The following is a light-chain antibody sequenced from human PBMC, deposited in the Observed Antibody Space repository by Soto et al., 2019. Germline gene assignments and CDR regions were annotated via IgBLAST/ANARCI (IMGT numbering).Light chain of an antibody. J-gene: IGKJ1*01. CDR2: AAS. CDR1: QSISSY. V-gene: IGKV1-39*01. CDR3: QQSYSSTRT. Sequence: DIQMTQSPSSLSASVGDRVTITCRASQSISSYLNWYQQTPGKAPKLLIYAASSLQSGVPSRFSGSGSGTDFTLTISRLQPEDFATYYCQQSYSSTRTFGQGTKVEIK.